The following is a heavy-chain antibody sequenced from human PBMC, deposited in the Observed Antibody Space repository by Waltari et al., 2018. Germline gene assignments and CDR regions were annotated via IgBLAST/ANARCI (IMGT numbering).Heavy chain of an antibody. Sequence: QVQLQESGPGLVKPSETLSLTCAVSGYSISSGYYWGWIRQPPGKGLEWIGSIYHSGSTYDNPSLKSRVTISVDTSKNQFSLKLSSVTAADTAVYYCARHVYPASLPNDYWGQGTLVTVSS. V-gene: IGHV4-38-2*01. CDR3: ARHVYPASLPNDY. CDR2: IYHSGST. CDR1: GYSISSGYY. J-gene: IGHJ4*02.